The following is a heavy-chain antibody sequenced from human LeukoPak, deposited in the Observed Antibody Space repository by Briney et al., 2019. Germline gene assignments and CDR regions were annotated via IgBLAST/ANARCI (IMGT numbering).Heavy chain of an antibody. CDR3: ARHSLSGGIDY. V-gene: IGHV4-34*01. Sequence: PSETLSLTCAVYGGSFSGYYWSWIRQPPGKGLEWIGEINHSGSTNYNPSLKSRVTISVDTSKNRFSLKLSSVTAADTAVYYCARHSLSGGIDYWGQGTLVTVSS. CDR1: GGSFSGYY. D-gene: IGHD3-16*01. CDR2: INHSGST. J-gene: IGHJ4*02.